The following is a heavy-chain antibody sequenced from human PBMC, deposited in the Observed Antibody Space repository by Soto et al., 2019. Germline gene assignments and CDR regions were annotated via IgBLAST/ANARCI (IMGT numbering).Heavy chain of an antibody. CDR3: AKGVVVTTTYFHY. Sequence: GGSLRLSCAASGFTFSTYGMHWVRQAPGKGLEWVAVISYDEINKYYADSVKGRFTISRDNSKNTLYLQMNSLGPEDTALYYCAKGVVVTTTYFHYWGQGTPVTVSS. CDR2: ISYDEINK. J-gene: IGHJ1*01. CDR1: GFTFSTYG. D-gene: IGHD2-21*02. V-gene: IGHV3-30*18.